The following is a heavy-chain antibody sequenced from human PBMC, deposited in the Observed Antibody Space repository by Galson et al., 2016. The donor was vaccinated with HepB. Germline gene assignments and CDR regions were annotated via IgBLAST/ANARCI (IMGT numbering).Heavy chain of an antibody. CDR1: GGSFSGYY. V-gene: IGHV4-34*01. J-gene: IGHJ4*02. CDR3: TTLFYYGSGRYYNIRDY. D-gene: IGHD3-10*01. CDR2: IDHTGKV. Sequence: ETLSLTCGVSGGSFSGYYWIWIRQPPGKGLEWIGEIDHTGKVDYNPSLKSRVTISTDTSKSQFSLKLSSVTAADSAIYYCTTLFYYGSGRYYNIRDYWGQGTLVTVSS.